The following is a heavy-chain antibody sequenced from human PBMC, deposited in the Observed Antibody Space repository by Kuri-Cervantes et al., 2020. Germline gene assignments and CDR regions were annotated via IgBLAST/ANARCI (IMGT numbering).Heavy chain of an antibody. CDR2: ISSSSSYI. CDR1: GFPFSSYW. D-gene: IGHD1-20*01. J-gene: IGHJ3*02. Sequence: GGSLRLSCAASGFPFSSYWMSWVRQAPGKGLEWVSSISSSSSYIYYADSVKGRFTISRDNAKNSLYLQMNSLRAEDTAVYYCARVAYNWNDVTLDAFDIWGQGTMVTVSS. V-gene: IGHV3-21*01. CDR3: ARVAYNWNDVTLDAFDI.